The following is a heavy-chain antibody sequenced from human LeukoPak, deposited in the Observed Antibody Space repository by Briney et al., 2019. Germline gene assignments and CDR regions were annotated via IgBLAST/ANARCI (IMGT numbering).Heavy chain of an antibody. Sequence: GGSLRLSCAASGFTFSRYWMHWFSQAPGKGLVWVSRINPDGRSTTYADSAKGRFTISRDNAKNTLYLQMNSLRAEDTAVYYCARDRPDAFDIWGQGTMVTVSS. CDR1: GFTFSRYW. CDR3: ARDRPDAFDI. V-gene: IGHV3-74*01. J-gene: IGHJ3*02. CDR2: INPDGRST.